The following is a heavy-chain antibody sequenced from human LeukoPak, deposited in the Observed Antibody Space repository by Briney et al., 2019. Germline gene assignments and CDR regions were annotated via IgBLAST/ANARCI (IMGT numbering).Heavy chain of an antibody. CDR3: ARRKDKATDY. CDR1: GGSNRSSSYY. Sequence: SETLSLTCTVSGGSNRSSSYYWGWIRQPPGKGLEWIGSIYYSGSTYYNPSLKSRVTISVDTSKNQFSLKLSSVTAADTAVYYCARRKDKATDYWGQGTLVTVSS. V-gene: IGHV4-39*01. J-gene: IGHJ4*02. CDR2: IYYSGST. D-gene: IGHD5-18*01.